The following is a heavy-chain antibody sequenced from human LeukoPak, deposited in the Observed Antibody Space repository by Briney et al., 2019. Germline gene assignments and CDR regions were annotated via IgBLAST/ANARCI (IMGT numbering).Heavy chain of an antibody. Sequence: GESLKISCKGSGYSFTSYWIGWVRQMPGKGLEWMGIIYPGDSDTRYSPSFQGQVTISADKSISTAYLQWSSLKASDTAMYYCARQRLGLWFGELLRDAFDIWGQGTMVTVSS. V-gene: IGHV5-51*01. CDR1: GYSFTSYW. CDR3: ARQRLGLWFGELLRDAFDI. CDR2: IYPGDSDT. J-gene: IGHJ3*02. D-gene: IGHD3-10*01.